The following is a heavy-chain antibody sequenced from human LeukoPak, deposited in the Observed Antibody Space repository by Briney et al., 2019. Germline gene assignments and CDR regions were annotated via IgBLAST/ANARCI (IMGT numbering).Heavy chain of an antibody. CDR3: ARPAVAGNEFFDY. D-gene: IGHD6-19*01. V-gene: IGHV3-48*01. CDR2: ISSSSSSI. J-gene: IGHJ4*02. CDR1: GFSFRSYS. Sequence: GGTLRLSCAASGFSFRSYSMNWVRQAPGKGLEWVSYISSSSSSIYYADSVKGRFTISRDNAKNSLYLQMNTLRAEDTAVYYCARPAVAGNEFFDYWGQGTLVTVSS.